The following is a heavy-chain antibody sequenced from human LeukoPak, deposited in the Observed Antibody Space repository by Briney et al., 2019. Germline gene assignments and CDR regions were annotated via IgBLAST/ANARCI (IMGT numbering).Heavy chain of an antibody. Sequence: ASVKVSCKASGYTFTSYGINWVRQAPGQGLEWMGWISAYNGNANYAQNLQGRVTMATDTSTSTAYMELRSLRSDDTAVYYCARVHRYNPYYFDYWGQGTLVTVSS. J-gene: IGHJ4*02. V-gene: IGHV1-18*01. D-gene: IGHD5-24*01. CDR3: ARVHRYNPYYFDY. CDR1: GYTFTSYG. CDR2: ISAYNGNA.